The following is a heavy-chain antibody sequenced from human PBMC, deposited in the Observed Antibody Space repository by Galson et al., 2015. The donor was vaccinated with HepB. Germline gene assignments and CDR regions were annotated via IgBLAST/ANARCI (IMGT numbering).Heavy chain of an antibody. D-gene: IGHD3-3*01. V-gene: IGHV1-18*04. CDR3: ARYCDFWSGYPYFDY. CDR1: GYTFTSYG. Sequence: SVKVSCKASGYTFTSYGISWVRQAPGQGLEWMGWISAYNGNTNYAQKLQGRVTMTTDTSTSTAYMELRSLRSDDTAVYYCARYCDFWSGYPYFDYWGQGTLVTVSS. J-gene: IGHJ4*02. CDR2: ISAYNGNT.